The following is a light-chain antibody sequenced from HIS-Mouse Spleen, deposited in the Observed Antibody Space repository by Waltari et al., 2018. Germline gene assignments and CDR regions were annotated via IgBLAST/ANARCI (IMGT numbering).Light chain of an antibody. J-gene: IGLJ1*01. CDR3: NSRDSSGNHYV. Sequence: SSELTQDPAVSVALGQTVRITCQGDRLRSYYARWYQQKPGQAPVLVIYGKNNRPSGIPDRFSGSSSGNTASLTITGGQAEDEADYYCNSRDSSGNHYVFGTETKVTVL. CDR2: GKN. V-gene: IGLV3-19*01. CDR1: RLRSYY.